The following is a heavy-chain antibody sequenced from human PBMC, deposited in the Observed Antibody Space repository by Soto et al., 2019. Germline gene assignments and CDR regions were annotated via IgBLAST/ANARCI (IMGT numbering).Heavy chain of an antibody. CDR3: ARFPLWFGELDY. Sequence: QLQLQESGSGLVRPSQTLPLTCTVSGASIGSGSYSWNWIRQPPGKGLEWIGYLHHSGDTYFNPSLRRRVSISVDRSNNQFSLKLISVTAADTAVYYCARFPLWFGELDYWGQGALVTVSS. CDR1: GASIGSGSYS. CDR2: LHHSGDT. D-gene: IGHD3-10*01. V-gene: IGHV4-30-2*01. J-gene: IGHJ4*02.